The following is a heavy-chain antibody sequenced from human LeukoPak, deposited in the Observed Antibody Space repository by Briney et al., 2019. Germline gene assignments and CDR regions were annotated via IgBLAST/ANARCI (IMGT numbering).Heavy chain of an antibody. CDR1: GYTFTGYY. D-gene: IGHD3-22*01. J-gene: IGHJ4*02. V-gene: IGHV1-2*02. Sequence: ASVEVSWRGSGYTFTGYYMHWVRQAPGQGVEWVGWINPNSGGTKYAQKFQGRVTMTRDTSISTAYMELSRLRSDDTAVYYCARTIYYYDSSGYYYYWGQGTLVTVSS. CDR2: INPNSGGT. CDR3: ARTIYYYDSSGYYYY.